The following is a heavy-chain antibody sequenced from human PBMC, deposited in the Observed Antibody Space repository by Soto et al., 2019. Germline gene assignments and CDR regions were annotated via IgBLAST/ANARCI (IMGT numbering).Heavy chain of an antibody. CDR1: GGSFSGYY. Sequence: SETLSLTCAVYGGSFSGYYWSWIRQPPGKGLEWIGEINHSGSTNYNPSLKSRVTISVDTSKNQFSLKLSSVTAADTAVYYCARWLNITIFGVDKNWFDPWGQGTLVTVSS. V-gene: IGHV4-34*01. CDR2: INHSGST. CDR3: ARWLNITIFGVDKNWFDP. D-gene: IGHD3-3*01. J-gene: IGHJ5*02.